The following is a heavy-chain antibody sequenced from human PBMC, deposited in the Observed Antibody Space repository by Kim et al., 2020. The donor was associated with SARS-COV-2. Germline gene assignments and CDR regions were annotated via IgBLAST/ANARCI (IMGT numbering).Heavy chain of an antibody. J-gene: IGHJ4*02. D-gene: IGHD3-10*01. CDR2: DTT. CDR3: AKDEFEVDY. Sequence: DTTYYAYSVKGRFTISRDNSKNTLYLRMNSLRAEDTAVYYCAKDEFEVDYWGQGTLVTVSS. V-gene: IGHV3-23*01.